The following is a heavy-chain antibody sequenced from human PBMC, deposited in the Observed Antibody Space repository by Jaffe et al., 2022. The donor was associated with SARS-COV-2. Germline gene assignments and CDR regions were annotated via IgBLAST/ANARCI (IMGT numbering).Heavy chain of an antibody. CDR2: IKSKTDGGTT. Sequence: EVQLVESGGGLVKPGGSLRLSCAASGFTFSNAWMSWVRQAPGKGLEWVGRIKSKTDGGTTDYAAPVKGRFTISRDDSKNTLYLQMNSLKTEDTAVYYCTTDPADFWSGYPDIWGQGTMVTVSS. CDR3: TTDPADFWSGYPDI. D-gene: IGHD3-3*01. J-gene: IGHJ3*02. V-gene: IGHV3-15*01. CDR1: GFTFSNAW.